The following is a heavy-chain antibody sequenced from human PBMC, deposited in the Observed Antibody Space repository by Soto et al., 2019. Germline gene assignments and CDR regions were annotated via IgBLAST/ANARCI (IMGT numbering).Heavy chain of an antibody. CDR2: ISAYNGNT. J-gene: IGHJ3*02. CDR3: ATELYYYDSSGYRPDALDI. CDR1: GYTFTSYG. Sequence: ASVKVSCKASGYTFTSYGISWVRQAPGQGLEWMGWISAYNGNTNYAQKLQGRVTMTTDTSTSTAYMELRSLRSDDTAVYYCATELYYYDSSGYRPDALDIWAQGTTVTVSS. V-gene: IGHV1-18*01. D-gene: IGHD3-22*01.